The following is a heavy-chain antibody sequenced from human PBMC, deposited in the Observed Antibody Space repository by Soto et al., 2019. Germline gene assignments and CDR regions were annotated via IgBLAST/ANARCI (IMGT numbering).Heavy chain of an antibody. CDR1: GYTFTSYD. V-gene: IGHV1-8*01. Sequence: QVQLVQSGAEVKKPGASVKVSCKASGYTFTSYDINWVRQATGQGLEWMGWRNPNSGNTGSAQKFRGXVXMXXNTSISTAYMELSSLRSEDTAVYYCARDLAGRIDYWGQGTLVTVSS. J-gene: IGHJ4*02. CDR3: ARDLAGRIDY. D-gene: IGHD6-25*01. CDR2: RNPNSGNT.